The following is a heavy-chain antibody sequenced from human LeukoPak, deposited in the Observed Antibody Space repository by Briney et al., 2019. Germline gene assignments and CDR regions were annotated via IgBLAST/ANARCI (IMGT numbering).Heavy chain of an antibody. CDR2: IVPILGIA. D-gene: IGHD3-10*01. CDR3: ARGAMVRGVFDY. CDR1: GGTFSSYA. Sequence: SVKVSCKASGGTFSSYAISWVRQAPGQGLEWMGRIVPILGIANYAQKFQGRVTITADKSTSTAYMELSSLRSEDTAVYYCARGAMVRGVFDYWGQGTLVTVSS. V-gene: IGHV1-69*04. J-gene: IGHJ4*02.